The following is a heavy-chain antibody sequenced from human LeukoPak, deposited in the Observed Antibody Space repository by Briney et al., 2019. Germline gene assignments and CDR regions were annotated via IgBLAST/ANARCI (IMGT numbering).Heavy chain of an antibody. D-gene: IGHD3-10*02. CDR1: GFTFSSYW. V-gene: IGHV3-48*04. Sequence: GGSLRLSCAVSGFTFSSYWMSWVRQAPGKGLEWVSYISSSGSTIYYADSVKGRFTISRDNAKNSLYLQMNSLRAEDTAVYYCAELGITMIGGVWGKGTTVTISS. CDR2: ISSSGSTI. CDR3: AELGITMIGGV. J-gene: IGHJ6*04.